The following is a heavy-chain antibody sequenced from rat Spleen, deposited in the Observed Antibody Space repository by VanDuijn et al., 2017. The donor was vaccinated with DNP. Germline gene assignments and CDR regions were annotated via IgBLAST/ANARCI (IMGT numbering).Heavy chain of an antibody. CDR1: GFTFSDYN. Sequence: EVQLVESGGGLVQPGRYLKLSCAASGFTFSDYNMAWVRQAPKKGLEWVATITYDGSDTDYRDSVKGRFTVSRDNAENTLYLQMDSLRSEDTATYYCARPDHWGQGVMVTVSS. CDR2: ITYDGSDT. J-gene: IGHJ2*01. V-gene: IGHV5-7*01. CDR3: ARPDH.